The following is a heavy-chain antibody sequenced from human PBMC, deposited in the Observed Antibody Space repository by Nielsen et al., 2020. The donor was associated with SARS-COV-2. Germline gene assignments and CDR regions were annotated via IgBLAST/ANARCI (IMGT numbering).Heavy chain of an antibody. J-gene: IGHJ4*02. CDR3: ARRFTDTIFGANNYYFDY. CDR1: GGSISSGDYY. Sequence: SETLSLTCAVSGGSISSGDYYWSWIRQPPGKGLEWIGYIYYSGNTYYNPSLKSRLTISVDTSKNQFSLKLSSVTAADAAVYYCARRFTDTIFGANNYYFDYWGQGTLVTVSS. D-gene: IGHD3-3*01. CDR2: IYYSGNT. V-gene: IGHV4-30-4*01.